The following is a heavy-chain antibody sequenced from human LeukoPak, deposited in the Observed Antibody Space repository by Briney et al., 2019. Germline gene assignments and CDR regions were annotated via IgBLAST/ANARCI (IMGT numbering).Heavy chain of an antibody. CDR1: GYTFTGYY. Sequence: ASVKVSCKASGYTFTGYYMHWVRQAPGQGLEWMGWINPNSGGTNYAQKFQGRVTMTRDTSISTAYMELSRLRSYDTAVYYCARDRSSYYDFWSGYFAYDYYMDVWGKGTTVTVSS. V-gene: IGHV1-2*02. CDR3: ARDRSSYYDFWSGYFAYDYYMDV. CDR2: INPNSGGT. J-gene: IGHJ6*03. D-gene: IGHD3-3*01.